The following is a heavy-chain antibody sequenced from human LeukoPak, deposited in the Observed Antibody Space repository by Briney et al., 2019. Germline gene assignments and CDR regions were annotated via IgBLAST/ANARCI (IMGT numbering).Heavy chain of an antibody. J-gene: IGHJ4*02. D-gene: IGHD6-6*01. Sequence: GGSLRLSCAASGFTFRNNWMNWIRQAPGKGLEWVANIRPDASDTGYVDSVKGRFTISRDNAKNSVYLQMNSLRVDDTAVYYCARGPNSNWSGLDFWGQGTLLTVSS. V-gene: IGHV3-7*03. CDR1: GFTFRNNW. CDR2: IRPDASDT. CDR3: ARGPNSNWSGLDF.